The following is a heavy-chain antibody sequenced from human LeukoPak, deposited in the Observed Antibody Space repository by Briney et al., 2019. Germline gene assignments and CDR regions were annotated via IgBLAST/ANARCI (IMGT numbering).Heavy chain of an antibody. CDR3: AREGAMANAFDI. CDR2: ISDSGGRT. CDR1: GFTFSSYG. Sequence: GGTLRLSCAASGFTFSSYGMSWVRQAPGKGLEGVSAISDSGGRTFYADSVKGRFTISRDNSKNTLYLQMSSLRAEDTAVYYCAREGAMANAFDIWGQGTMVTVSS. J-gene: IGHJ3*02. V-gene: IGHV3-23*01. D-gene: IGHD5-18*01.